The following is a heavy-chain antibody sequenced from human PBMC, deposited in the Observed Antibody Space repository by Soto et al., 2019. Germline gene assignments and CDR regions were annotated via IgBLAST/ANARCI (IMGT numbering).Heavy chain of an antibody. CDR2: INAGNGNT. Sequence: ASVKVSCKASGYTFTSYAMHWVRQAPGQRLEWMGWINAGNGNTKYSQKFQGRVTITRDTSASTAYMELSSLRSEDTAVYYCARDLGYSSSWHAGLPADWFDPWGQGTLVTVSS. CDR1: GYTFTSYA. V-gene: IGHV1-3*01. J-gene: IGHJ5*02. CDR3: ARDLGYSSSWHAGLPADWFDP. D-gene: IGHD6-13*01.